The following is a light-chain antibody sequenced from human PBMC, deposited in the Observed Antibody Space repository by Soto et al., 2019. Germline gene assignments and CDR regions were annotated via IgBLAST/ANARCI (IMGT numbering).Light chain of an antibody. CDR1: QSVGTW. J-gene: IGKJ1*01. Sequence: DIQMTQSPSTLSASVGDRVTITCRASQSVGTWLAWYQQKPGKAPKLLIYDASSLEGGVPSTFSGSGSGTEFTLTISSLQPDDFATYYCQQYNSYSFGQGTKVDIK. CDR3: QQYNSYS. CDR2: DAS. V-gene: IGKV1-5*01.